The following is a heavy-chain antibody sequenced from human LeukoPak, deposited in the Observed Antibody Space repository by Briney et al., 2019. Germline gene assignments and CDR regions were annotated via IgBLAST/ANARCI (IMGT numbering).Heavy chain of an antibody. Sequence: PSETLSLTCTVSGGAISSRIYSWVWIRQPPGKGLEWIVSIYYSGTTYYNPSLKSRVTMSIDTSKSRFSLKLTSVTAADTAVYYCARSPLLLYVTGLYYFDYWGQGILVTVPS. CDR3: ARSPLLLYVTGLYYFDY. CDR2: IYYSGTT. V-gene: IGHV4-39*02. D-gene: IGHD2-15*01. J-gene: IGHJ4*02. CDR1: GGAISSRIYS.